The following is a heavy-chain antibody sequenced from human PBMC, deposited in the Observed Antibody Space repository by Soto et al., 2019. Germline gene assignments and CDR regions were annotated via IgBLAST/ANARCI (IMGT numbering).Heavy chain of an antibody. CDR1: GDSINSSDYH. CDR3: ARLYMALDY. D-gene: IGHD3-10*01. Sequence: QVQLQESGPGLVKPSETLSLICTVSGDSINSSDYHWGWIRQPPGKGLEWIGSVYYLGGTHSNPSLKSRVTISVDTPGSQFPLKLRSVTAADTAVYSCARLYMALDYWGQGSLVTVSS. CDR2: VYYLGGT. V-gene: IGHV4-39*01. J-gene: IGHJ4*02.